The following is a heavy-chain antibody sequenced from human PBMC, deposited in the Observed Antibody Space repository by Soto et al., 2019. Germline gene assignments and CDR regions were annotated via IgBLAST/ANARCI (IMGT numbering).Heavy chain of an antibody. CDR2: INAGNGNT. D-gene: IGHD2-2*01. J-gene: IGHJ6*02. Sequence: ASVKVSCKASGYTFTSYAMHWVRQAPGQRLEWMGWINAGNGNTKYSQKFQGRVTITRDTSASTAYMELSSLRSEDTAVYYCARGFSCSSTSCPGSYYYYYYGMDLWGQGTTVTVSS. V-gene: IGHV1-3*01. CDR1: GYTFTSYA. CDR3: ARGFSCSSTSCPGSYYYYYYGMDL.